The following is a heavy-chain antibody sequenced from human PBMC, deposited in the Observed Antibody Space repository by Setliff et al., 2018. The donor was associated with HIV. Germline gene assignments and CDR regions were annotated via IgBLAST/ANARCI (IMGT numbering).Heavy chain of an antibody. CDR2: TYYRSKWYN. CDR1: GDSVSSNSAA. V-gene: IGHV6-1*01. CDR3: ARGYSSGWTGYFDY. J-gene: IGHJ4*02. D-gene: IGHD6-19*01. Sequence: SQTLSLTCAISGDSVSSNSAAWNWIRQSPSRGLEWLGRTYYRSKWYNDYAVSVKSRITINPDTSKNQFSLKLSSVTAADTAVYYCARGYSSGWTGYFDYWGQGTLVTVSS.